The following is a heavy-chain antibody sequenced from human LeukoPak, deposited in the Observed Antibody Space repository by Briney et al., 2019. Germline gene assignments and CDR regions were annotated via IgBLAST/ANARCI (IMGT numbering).Heavy chain of an antibody. J-gene: IGHJ3*01. CDR2: INSGSNSI. V-gene: IGHV3-48*03. Sequence: GGSLRPSCAASGFNFNDYEMNWVRQAPGKGLEWIAYINSGSNSIYYADSVRGRVTISRHSASQSVHLQMNSLRVEDTGVYFCAREDNAFELWGQGTVVTVSS. CDR3: AREDNAFEL. D-gene: IGHD2-15*01. CDR1: GFNFNDYE.